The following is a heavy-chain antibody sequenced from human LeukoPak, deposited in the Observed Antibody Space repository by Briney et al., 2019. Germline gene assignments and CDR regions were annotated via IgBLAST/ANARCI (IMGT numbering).Heavy chain of an antibody. CDR3: AKGLAVARYYFDY. Sequence: GGSLRLSCAASGFTFSSYAMSWVRQAPGKGLERVSSISGRGGSTYYADSLEGRFTISRDNSKNTLYLQMNSLRAEDTAVYYCAKGLAVARYYFDYWGQGTLVTVSS. CDR2: ISGRGGST. CDR1: GFTFSSYA. V-gene: IGHV3-23*01. D-gene: IGHD6-19*01. J-gene: IGHJ4*02.